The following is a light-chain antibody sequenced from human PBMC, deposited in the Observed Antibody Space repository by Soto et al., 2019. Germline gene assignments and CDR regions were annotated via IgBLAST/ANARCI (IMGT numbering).Light chain of an antibody. CDR2: GAS. CDR3: QQYGSSPLT. Sequence: VLTQSPGTLSSSLGERATLSCRASQGVNSSLAWYQQKPGQAPRLLIYGASNRATGIPDRFSGSGSGTDFTLTISRLEPEDFAVYYCQQYGSSPLTFGGGTKVDIK. V-gene: IGKV3-20*01. J-gene: IGKJ4*01. CDR1: QGVNSS.